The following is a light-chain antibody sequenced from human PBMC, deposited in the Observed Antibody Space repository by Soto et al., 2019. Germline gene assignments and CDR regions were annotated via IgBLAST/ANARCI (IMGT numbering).Light chain of an antibody. Sequence: DIQLTQSPSFLSASVGDRGTITCRASQGISSDLAWYQQNPGKAPNLLIYGASNLQTGVPSRFSGSGSGTEFTLTISSLQPEDFATYYCQQLNIYPITFGQGTRLEIK. CDR3: QQLNIYPIT. V-gene: IGKV1-9*01. CDR1: QGISSD. CDR2: GAS. J-gene: IGKJ5*01.